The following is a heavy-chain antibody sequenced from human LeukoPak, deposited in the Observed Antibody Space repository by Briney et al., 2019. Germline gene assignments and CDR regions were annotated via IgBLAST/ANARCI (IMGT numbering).Heavy chain of an antibody. V-gene: IGHV4-59*01. CDR2: IYYSGST. CDR1: GGSISSYY. Sequence: PSETLPLTCTVSGGSISSYYWSWIRQPPGKGLEWIGYIYYSGSTNYNPSLKSRVTISVDTSKNQFSLKLSSVTAADTAVYYCARETYSSGHHGVDPWGQGTLVTVSS. CDR3: ARETYSSGHHGVDP. J-gene: IGHJ5*02. D-gene: IGHD6-19*01.